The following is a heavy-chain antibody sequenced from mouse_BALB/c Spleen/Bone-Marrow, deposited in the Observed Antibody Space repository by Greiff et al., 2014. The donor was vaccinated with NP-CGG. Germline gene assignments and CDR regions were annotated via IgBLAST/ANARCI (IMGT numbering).Heavy chain of an antibody. CDR1: GFNIKDTY. Sequence: EVQLQESGAELVKPGASVKLSCTASGFNIKDTYIHWVKQRPEQGLEYIGRINPVNGNTKYDPKFQGKATITADTSSNTTYLQLSNLTSEDTDVYYCARSGRNYDGARFAYWGQGTLVTVSA. D-gene: IGHD2-4*01. CDR2: INPVNGNT. J-gene: IGHJ3*01. CDR3: ARSGRNYDGARFAY. V-gene: IGHV14-3*02.